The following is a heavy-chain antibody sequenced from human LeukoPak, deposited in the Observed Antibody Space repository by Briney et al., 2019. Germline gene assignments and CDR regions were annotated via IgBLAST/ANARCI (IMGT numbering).Heavy chain of an antibody. CDR3: ARHMTLEFGELYAFDI. D-gene: IGHD3-10*01. V-gene: IGHV3-7*01. J-gene: IGHJ3*02. CDR1: GFTFSSYW. Sequence: GGSLRLSCAASGFTFSSYWMSWVRQAPGKGLEWVANIKQDGSEKYYVDSVKGRFTISRDNAKNSLYLQMNSLRAEDTAVYYCARHMTLEFGELYAFDIWGQGTMVTVSS. CDR2: IKQDGSEK.